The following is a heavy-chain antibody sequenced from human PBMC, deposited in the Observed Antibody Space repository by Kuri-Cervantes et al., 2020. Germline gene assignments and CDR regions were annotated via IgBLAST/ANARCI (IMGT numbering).Heavy chain of an antibody. D-gene: IGHD3-22*01. CDR2: IIPIFGTA. CDR1: GGTFSSYA. V-gene: IGHV1-69*06. CDR3: AKHPLKGSSGDRGPIDY. J-gene: IGHJ4*02. Sequence: GGSLRLSCKASGGTFSSYAISWVRQAPGQGLEWMGGIIPIFGTANYAQKFQGRVTITADKSTSTAYMELSSLRSEDTAVYYCAKHPLKGSSGDRGPIDYWGQGTLVTVSS.